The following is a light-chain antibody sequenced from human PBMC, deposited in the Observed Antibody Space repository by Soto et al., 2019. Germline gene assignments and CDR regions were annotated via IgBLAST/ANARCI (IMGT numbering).Light chain of an antibody. CDR3: AVWDDSLDGVV. Sequence: QSVLTQPPSVSAAPGQKVTISCSGSGSNIGNNYVSWYQQFPGTAPKLLIYDNTQRPSGIPDRFSGSKSGTSASLAISGLQSEDEADYYCAVWDDSLDGVVFGGGTKVTVL. V-gene: IGLV1-51*01. J-gene: IGLJ2*01. CDR2: DNT. CDR1: GSNIGNNY.